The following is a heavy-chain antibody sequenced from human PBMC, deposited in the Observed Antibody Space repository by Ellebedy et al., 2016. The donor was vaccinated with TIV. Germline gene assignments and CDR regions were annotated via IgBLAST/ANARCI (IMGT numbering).Heavy chain of an antibody. CDR2: INTNTGKS. V-gene: IGHV7-4-1*02. D-gene: IGHD2-21*01. CDR1: EYTFTSYT. J-gene: IGHJ5*02. CDR3: ARDQGGWCGGANCEPTGRFDP. Sequence: AASVKVSCKASEYTFTSYTIHWVRQAPGQGLEWMGWINTNTGKSMHAQGFTGRFVFSLDTSVSTAFLLIKNVTTEDTAVYYCARDQGGWCGGANCEPTGRFDPWGQGTLVTVSS.